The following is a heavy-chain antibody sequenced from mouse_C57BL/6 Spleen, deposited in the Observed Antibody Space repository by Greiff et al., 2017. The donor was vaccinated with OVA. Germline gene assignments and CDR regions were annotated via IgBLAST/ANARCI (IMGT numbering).Heavy chain of an antibody. Sequence: VQLQQSGPELVKPGASVKMSCKASGYTFTDYNMHWVKQSHGKSLEWIGYINPNNGGTSYNQKFKGKATLTVNKSSSPAYMELRSLTSEDSAVYYCARWDGNYVYAMDYWGQGTSVTVSS. D-gene: IGHD2-1*01. J-gene: IGHJ4*01. V-gene: IGHV1-22*01. CDR2: INPNNGGT. CDR3: ARWDGNYVYAMDY. CDR1: GYTFTDYN.